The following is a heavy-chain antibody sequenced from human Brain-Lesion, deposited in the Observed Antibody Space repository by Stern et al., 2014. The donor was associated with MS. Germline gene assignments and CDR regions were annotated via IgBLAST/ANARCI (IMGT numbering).Heavy chain of an antibody. Sequence: QLQLQESGPGLVKPSETLSLSCTVSGGSINSSSYYWGWVRQPPGKGLEWIGSIYYSGSSYSNPSLTSRLAMAVETSNNPFFPRLSSVTAADTAVYYCARLGVMVTFGGVIAPSDFDSWGQGTLVTVSS. V-gene: IGHV4-39*02. J-gene: IGHJ4*02. CDR3: ARLGVMVTFGGVIAPSDFDS. CDR1: GGSINSSSYY. CDR2: IYYSGSS. D-gene: IGHD3-16*02.